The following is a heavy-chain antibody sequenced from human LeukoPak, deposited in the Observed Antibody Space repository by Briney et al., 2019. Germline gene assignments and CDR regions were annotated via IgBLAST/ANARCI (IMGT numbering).Heavy chain of an antibody. Sequence: GGSLRLSCEVSGFTLSSYTMNWVRQAPGKGLEWVAFIRSDGSNKYYADSVKGRFTISRDNSKLYLQMNSLRAEDTAVYYCAKKGYSNGWRDSYYFDCWGQGTLVTVSS. CDR3: AKKGYSNGWRDSYYFDC. CDR1: GFTLSSYT. CDR2: IRSDGSNK. D-gene: IGHD6-19*01. V-gene: IGHV3-30*02. J-gene: IGHJ4*02.